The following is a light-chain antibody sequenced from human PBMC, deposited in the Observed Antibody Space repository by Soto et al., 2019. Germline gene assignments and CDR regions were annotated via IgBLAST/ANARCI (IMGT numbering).Light chain of an antibody. Sequence: DIQMTQSPSSLSASVGDRVTITCRASQSISSYLNWYQQKPGKAPKLLIYAASSLQSGVPPRFSGGGSGTDFTLTISSLQPEDFATYYCQQSYSTPLTFGGGTKVEIK. CDR1: QSISSY. J-gene: IGKJ4*01. CDR2: AAS. V-gene: IGKV1-39*01. CDR3: QQSYSTPLT.